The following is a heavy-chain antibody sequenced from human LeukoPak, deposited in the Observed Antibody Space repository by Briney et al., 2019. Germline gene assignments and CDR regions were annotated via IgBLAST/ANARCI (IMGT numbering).Heavy chain of an antibody. CDR2: ISDTGGTM. Sequence: GGSLRLSCAASGFTFSTYAMSSVRQAPGKGLEWVSGISDTGGTMFYADAVKGRFTISRDNSKNTLYLQMNSLRAEDTAIYYCAKDPSGQYCTGGSCFSWGQGTLVTVSS. D-gene: IGHD2-15*01. V-gene: IGHV3-23*01. J-gene: IGHJ4*02. CDR3: AKDPSGQYCTGGSCFS. CDR1: GFTFSTYA.